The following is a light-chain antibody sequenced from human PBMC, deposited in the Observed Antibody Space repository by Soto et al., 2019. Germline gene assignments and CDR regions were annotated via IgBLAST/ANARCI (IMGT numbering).Light chain of an antibody. CDR3: QQCGSSST. J-gene: IGKJ5*01. Sequence: EIVLTQSPGTLSLSPGGRVTLSCRTSQSISNDHLAWYQQKPGQAPRLLIHGTSNRATGIPDRFSGSGSGTDFTLTFSRLEPEDFAVYYCQQCGSSSTFGQGTRLEIK. CDR2: GTS. CDR1: QSISNDH. V-gene: IGKV3-20*01.